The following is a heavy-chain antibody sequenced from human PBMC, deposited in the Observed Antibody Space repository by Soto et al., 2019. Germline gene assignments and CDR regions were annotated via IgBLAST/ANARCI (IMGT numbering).Heavy chain of an antibody. CDR1: GFSLSNARMG. D-gene: IGHD3-10*01. V-gene: IGHV2-26*01. Sequence: QVTLKESGPVLVKPTETLTLTCTVSGFSLSNARMGVSWIRQPPVKALEWLAHIFSNDEKSYSTSLKSRLTISKHTSKSQVVLTMPNMDPVDTAAYYCGRIRGEDGYNWFDPWGQGTLVTVSS. CDR3: GRIRGEDGYNWFDP. J-gene: IGHJ5*02. CDR2: IFSNDEK.